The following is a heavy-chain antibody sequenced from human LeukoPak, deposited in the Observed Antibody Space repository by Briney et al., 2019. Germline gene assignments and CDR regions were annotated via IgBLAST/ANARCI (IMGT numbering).Heavy chain of an antibody. Sequence: GASVKVSCTASGYTFTSYDINWVRQATGQGLEWMGWMNPNSGNTGYAQKFQGRVTITRNTSISTAYMELSSLRSEDTAVYYCARGRPRKYSSSWSYYFDYWGQGTLVTVSS. CDR3: ARGRPRKYSSSWSYYFDY. D-gene: IGHD6-13*01. CDR1: GYTFTSYD. CDR2: MNPNSGNT. J-gene: IGHJ4*02. V-gene: IGHV1-8*03.